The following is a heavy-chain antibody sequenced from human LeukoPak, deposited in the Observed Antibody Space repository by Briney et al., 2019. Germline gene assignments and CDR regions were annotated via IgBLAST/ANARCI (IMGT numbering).Heavy chain of an antibody. V-gene: IGHV4-61*02. CDR2: IYNSGRT. CDR1: RHSIRTATSH. J-gene: IGHJ5*02. D-gene: IGHD4-23*01. CDR3: ARGGGCRGGNWLGP. Sequence: SQTLSLPCTVSRHSIRTATSHWSWTRQPAGKGLEWIGRIYNSGRTNYNPSLWSRVTISLDTSKNQFSLNVKSVTAADTARYYWARGGGCRGGNWLGPWGQGTLVIVSS.